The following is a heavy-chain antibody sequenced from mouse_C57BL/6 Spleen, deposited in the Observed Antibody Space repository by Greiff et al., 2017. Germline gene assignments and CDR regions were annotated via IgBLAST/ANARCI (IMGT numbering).Heavy chain of an antibody. V-gene: IGHV5-6*02. CDR3: ARRVITTVVATRYFDY. CDR2: ISSGGSYT. Sequence: EVKLMESGGDLVKPGGSLKLSCAASGFTFSSYGMSWVRQTPDKRLEWVATISSGGSYTYYPDSVKGRFTISRDNAKNTLYLQMSSLKSEDTAMYYCARRVITTVVATRYFDYWGQGTTLTVSS. CDR1: GFTFSSYG. D-gene: IGHD1-1*01. J-gene: IGHJ2*01.